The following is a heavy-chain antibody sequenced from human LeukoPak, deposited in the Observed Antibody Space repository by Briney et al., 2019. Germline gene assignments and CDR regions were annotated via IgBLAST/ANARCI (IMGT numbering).Heavy chain of an antibody. V-gene: IGHV3-23*01. CDR2: ISGSGGST. D-gene: IGHD3-10*01. CDR3: AKGLLWFGELGPYNWFDP. Sequence: GGSLRLSCAASGFTFSSYAMSWVRQAPGKGLELVSAISGSGGSTYYADSVKGRFTISRDNSKNTLYLQMNSLRAEDTAVYYCAKGLLWFGELGPYNWFDPWGQGTLLTVSS. CDR1: GFTFSSYA. J-gene: IGHJ5*02.